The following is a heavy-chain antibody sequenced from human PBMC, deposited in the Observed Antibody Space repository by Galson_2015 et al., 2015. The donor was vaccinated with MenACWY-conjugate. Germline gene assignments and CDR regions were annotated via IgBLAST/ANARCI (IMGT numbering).Heavy chain of an antibody. V-gene: IGHV3-48*04. CDR1: GFTFNSYS. CDR3: ARDARVGETLTPGH. CDR2: ISSSSSTI. J-gene: IGHJ4*02. D-gene: IGHD1-26*01. Sequence: SLRLSCAASGFTFNSYSMNWVRQAPGKGLEWVSYISSSSSTIYYADSVKGRFTISRDNAKNSLYLQMNSLRAEDTAVYYCARDARVGETLTPGHWGQGILVTVSS.